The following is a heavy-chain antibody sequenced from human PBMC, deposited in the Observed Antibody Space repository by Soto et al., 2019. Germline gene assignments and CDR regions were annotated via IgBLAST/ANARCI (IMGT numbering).Heavy chain of an antibody. D-gene: IGHD1-26*01. CDR3: ARVGRGVGATTNPDY. J-gene: IGHJ4*02. CDR1: GFTFSSYS. Sequence: GGSLRLSCAASGFTFSSYSMNWVRQAPGKGLEWVSSISSSSSYIYYADSVKGRFTISRDNAKNSLYLQMNSLRAEDTAVYYCARVGRGVGATTNPDYWGQGTLVTVSS. CDR2: ISSSSSYI. V-gene: IGHV3-21*01.